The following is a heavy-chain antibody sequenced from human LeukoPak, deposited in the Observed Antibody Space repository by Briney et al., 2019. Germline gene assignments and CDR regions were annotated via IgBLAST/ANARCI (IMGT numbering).Heavy chain of an antibody. V-gene: IGHV3-64*01. Sequence: GGSLRLSYAASGFTFSSYAMHWVRQAPGKGLEYVSAISSNGGSTYYANSVKGRFTISRDNSKNTLYLQMGSLRAEDMAVYYCARGGLYNWNDAGSYDYWGQGTLVTVSS. D-gene: IGHD1-20*01. CDR3: ARGGLYNWNDAGSYDY. CDR2: ISSNGGST. J-gene: IGHJ4*02. CDR1: GFTFSSYA.